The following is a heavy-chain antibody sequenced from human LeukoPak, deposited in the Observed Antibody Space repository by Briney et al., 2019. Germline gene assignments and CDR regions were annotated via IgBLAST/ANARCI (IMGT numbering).Heavy chain of an antibody. D-gene: IGHD6-25*01. Sequence: PSETLSLTCTVSGGSIISDDLYWGWIRQPPGKGLEWIGSIYYSGNTYYNSSLKSRVTISVDKSKNQFSLILTSVTAADTAVYYCARDCCGYRSWFAPWSQGTLVTVSS. CDR1: GGSIISDDLY. CDR3: ARDCCGYRSWFAP. CDR2: IYYSGNT. V-gene: IGHV4-39*07. J-gene: IGHJ5*02.